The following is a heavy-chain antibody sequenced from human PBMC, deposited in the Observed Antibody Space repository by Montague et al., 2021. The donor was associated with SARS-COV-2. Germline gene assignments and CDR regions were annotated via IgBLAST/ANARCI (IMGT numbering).Heavy chain of an antibody. V-gene: IGHV4-61*02. CDR3: GSSHCGGDCY. CDR2: IHTSGST. Sequence: TLSLTCTVSGGSISYGGYFWTWIRQPAGKGLEWIGRIHTSGSTNYNPSLKSRVAISIDTSKDQFSLELSSVTAADTAVCYCGSSHCGGDCYSGQGTLVTVSS. D-gene: IGHD2-21*02. CDR1: GGSISYGGYF. J-gene: IGHJ4*02.